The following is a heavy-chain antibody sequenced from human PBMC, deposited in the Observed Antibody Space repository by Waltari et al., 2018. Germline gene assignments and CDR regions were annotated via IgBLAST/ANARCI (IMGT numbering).Heavy chain of an antibody. Sequence: QLQLQESGPGLVKPSETLSLTCTVSGGSISSSSSYWGWIRQPPGKGLEWIGSIYYSGSTYYNPSLKSRVTISVDTSKNQFSLKLSSVTAADTAVYYCARDQALYGMDVWGQGTTVTVSS. CDR2: IYYSGST. J-gene: IGHJ6*02. V-gene: IGHV4-39*07. CDR3: ARDQALYGMDV. CDR1: GGSISSSSSY.